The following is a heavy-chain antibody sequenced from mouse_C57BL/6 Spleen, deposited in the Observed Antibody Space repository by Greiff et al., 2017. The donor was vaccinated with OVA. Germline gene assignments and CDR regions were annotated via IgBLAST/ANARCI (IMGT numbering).Heavy chain of an antibody. Sequence: DVMLVESGGGLVKPGGSLKLSCAASGFTFSDYGMHWVRQAPEKGLEWVAYISSGSSTIYYADTVKGRFTISRDNAKNTLFLQMTSLRSEDTAMYYCARLITTKALYYAMDYWGQGTSVTVSS. J-gene: IGHJ4*01. V-gene: IGHV5-17*01. CDR1: GFTFSDYG. D-gene: IGHD1-1*01. CDR2: ISSGSSTI. CDR3: ARLITTKALYYAMDY.